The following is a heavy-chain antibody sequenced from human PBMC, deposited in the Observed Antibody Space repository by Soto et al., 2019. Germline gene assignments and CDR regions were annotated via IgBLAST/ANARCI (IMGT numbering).Heavy chain of an antibody. Sequence: LRLSCAASGLTFNTSGMHWVRQAPGKGLEWVAVIAFDGSQQFYGDSVRGRFSISRDNSKNTLFLEMKSLTPEDTAVYYCATKVRVTNYLYYGMDVWGQGTTVTVSS. CDR1: GLTFNTSG. V-gene: IGHV3-30*03. J-gene: IGHJ6*02. CDR3: ATKVRVTNYLYYGMDV. CDR2: IAFDGSQQ. D-gene: IGHD2-21*02.